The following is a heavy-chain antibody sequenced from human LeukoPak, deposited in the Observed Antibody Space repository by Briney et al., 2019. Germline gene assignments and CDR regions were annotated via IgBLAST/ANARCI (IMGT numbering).Heavy chain of an antibody. CDR1: GGSFSSYY. V-gene: IGHV4-34*11. Sequence: SETLSLTCAVYGGSFSSYYWGWIRQPPGKGLEWIGFIYYSGSTYYNTSLKSRVTISVDTSKSQFSLNLSSVTAADSAMYYCARKLANPGGFDPWGQGTLVTVSS. J-gene: IGHJ5*02. CDR3: ARKLANPGGFDP. CDR2: IYYSGST. D-gene: IGHD3-3*02.